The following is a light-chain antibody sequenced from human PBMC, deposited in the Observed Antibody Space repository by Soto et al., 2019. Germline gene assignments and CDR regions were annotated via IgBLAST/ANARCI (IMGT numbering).Light chain of an antibody. CDR2: GAS. Sequence: EIVMTQSPVTLSVSPGERVTLSCRASQSISRNLAWYQQKPGQAPRLLMYGASTRATGIPARFSGSGSGTEFTLTISSLQSEDFAVYYCQQYNNWPGWAFGQGTKVE. CDR3: QQYNNWPGWA. CDR1: QSISRN. V-gene: IGKV3-15*01. J-gene: IGKJ1*01.